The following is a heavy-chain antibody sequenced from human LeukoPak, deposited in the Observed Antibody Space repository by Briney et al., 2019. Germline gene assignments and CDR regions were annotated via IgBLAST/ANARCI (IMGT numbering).Heavy chain of an antibody. CDR1: GFAFSSYA. Sequence: GGSLRLSCAASGFAFSSYAMSWVRQAPGKGLEWVSGISGSGGGTYYADSVKGRFAISRDNSKNTLSLQMNSLRAEDTAVYYCAKDGYCSSTNCYPAPYWGQGTLVTVSS. CDR2: ISGSGGGT. CDR3: AKDGYCSSTNCYPAPY. J-gene: IGHJ4*02. V-gene: IGHV3-23*01. D-gene: IGHD2-2*01.